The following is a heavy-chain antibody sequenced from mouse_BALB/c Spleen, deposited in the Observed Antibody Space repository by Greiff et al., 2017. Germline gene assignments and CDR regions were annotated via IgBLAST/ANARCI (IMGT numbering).Heavy chain of an antibody. J-gene: IGHJ3*01. D-gene: IGHD2-10*01. CDR3: ARGPYYGNYVDAY. CDR2: IWAGGST. Sequence: VKLQQSGPGLVAPSQSLSITCTVSGFSLTSYGVHWVRQPPGKGLEWLGVIWAGGSTNYNSALMSRLSISKDNSKSQVFLKMNSLQTDDTAMYYCARGPYYGNYVDAYWGQGTLVTVSA. CDR1: GFSLTSYG. V-gene: IGHV2-9*02.